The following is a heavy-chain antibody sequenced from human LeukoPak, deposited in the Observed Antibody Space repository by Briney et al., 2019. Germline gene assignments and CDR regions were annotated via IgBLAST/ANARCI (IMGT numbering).Heavy chain of an antibody. D-gene: IGHD2-21*01. Sequence: GGSLRLSCAASGFTFTSYWMTWVRQAPGKGLEWLTNINEDGSVKHYVDSVRGRFTISRDNAKSSLYLQMNSLRAEDTAVYYCAKAPVTSCRGAYCYPFDSWGQGTLVTVSS. J-gene: IGHJ4*02. CDR1: GFTFTSYW. CDR3: AKAPVTSCRGAYCYPFDS. V-gene: IGHV3-7*01. CDR2: INEDGSVK.